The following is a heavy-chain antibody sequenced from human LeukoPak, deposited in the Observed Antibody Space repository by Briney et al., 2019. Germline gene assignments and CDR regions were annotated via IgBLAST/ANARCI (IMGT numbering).Heavy chain of an antibody. D-gene: IGHD5-18*01. CDR3: ATPGLYSYGQMGGNYFDY. Sequence: SETLSLTCAVYGGSFSGYYWSWIRQPPGKGLEWIGEINHSGSTNYNPSLKSRVTISVDTSKNQFSLKLSSVTAADTAVYYCATPGLYSYGQMGGNYFDYWGQGTLVTVSS. V-gene: IGHV4-34*01. CDR1: GGSFSGYY. CDR2: INHSGST. J-gene: IGHJ4*02.